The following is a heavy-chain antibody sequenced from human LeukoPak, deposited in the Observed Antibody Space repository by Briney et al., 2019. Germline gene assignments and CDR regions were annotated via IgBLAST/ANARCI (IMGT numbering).Heavy chain of an antibody. CDR2: INSDGSST. CDR1: EFTFSNYG. Sequence: GGSLRLSCAASEFTFSNYGMHWVRQAPGKGLVWVSRINSDGSSTSYADSVKGRFTISRDNAKNTLYLQMNSLRAEDTGVYYCARIASHSSSWYDGGYWGQGTLVTVSS. D-gene: IGHD6-13*01. V-gene: IGHV3-74*01. CDR3: ARIASHSSSWYDGGY. J-gene: IGHJ4*02.